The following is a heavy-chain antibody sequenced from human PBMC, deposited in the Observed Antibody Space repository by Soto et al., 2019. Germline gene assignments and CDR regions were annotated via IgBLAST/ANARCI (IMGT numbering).Heavy chain of an antibody. CDR3: VQGRDPTMATPLDH. Sequence: ESGGGLVQPGRSLRLSCAASGFTFDNCGMHWVRQAPGKGLEWVAGISWDSSTIGYADSVKGRFIISRDDAKNSLYLQMDSLRGEDTALYYCVQGRDPTMATPLDHWGQGTQVIVSS. CDR1: GFTFDNCG. D-gene: IGHD5-12*01. CDR2: ISWDSSTI. J-gene: IGHJ4*02. V-gene: IGHV3-9*01.